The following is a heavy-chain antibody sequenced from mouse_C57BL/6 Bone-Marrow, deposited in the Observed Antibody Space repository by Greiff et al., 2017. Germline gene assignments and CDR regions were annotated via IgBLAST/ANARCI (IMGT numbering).Heavy chain of an antibody. Sequence: QVQLQQSGAELARPGASVKLSCKASGYTFTSYGISWVKQRTGQGLEWIGEIDPRSGNTYYNAKFKGKATLTADKSSSTAYMELRILTSEASAVSFCAKSRVYAMDYWGQGTSVTVSS. CDR3: AKSRVYAMDY. J-gene: IGHJ4*01. CDR2: IDPRSGNT. V-gene: IGHV1-81*01. CDR1: GYTFTSYG.